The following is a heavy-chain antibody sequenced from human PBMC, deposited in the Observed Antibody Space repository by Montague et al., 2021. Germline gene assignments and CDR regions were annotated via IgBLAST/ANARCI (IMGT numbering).Heavy chain of an antibody. D-gene: IGHD4-23*01. CDR3: VVTPSLSYHGMDV. CDR1: GGSISSSSYY. V-gene: IGHV4-39*01. Sequence: SETLSLTCTVSGGSISSSSYYWGWIRQPPGKGLEWIGSIYYSGSTYYNPSLKSPLTISVDTSKNQFSLKLSSVTAADTAVYYGVVTPSLSYHGMDVWGQGTTVTVSS. CDR2: IYYSGST. J-gene: IGHJ6*02.